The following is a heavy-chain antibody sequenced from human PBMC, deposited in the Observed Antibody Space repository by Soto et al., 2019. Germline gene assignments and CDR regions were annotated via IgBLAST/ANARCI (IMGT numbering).Heavy chain of an antibody. Sequence: QVRLQESGPGLVKPSQTLSLTCSVSGVSISSAAYHWTWIRQHPGKGLEWIGFIYYNGTTSYKPSLQSRISLSLDTSQSQFSLRLTSATAADTAVYYCARYRFSDSWSKFDYWGQGALVIVSS. J-gene: IGHJ4*02. CDR3: ARYRFSDSWSKFDY. CDR2: IYYNGTT. CDR1: GVSISSAAYH. V-gene: IGHV4-31*03. D-gene: IGHD6-13*01.